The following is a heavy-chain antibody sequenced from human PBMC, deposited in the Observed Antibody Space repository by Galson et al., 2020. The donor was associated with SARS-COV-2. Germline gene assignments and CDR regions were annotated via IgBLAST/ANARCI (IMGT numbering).Heavy chain of an antibody. CDR2: INHSGGT. D-gene: IGHD6-6*01. CDR1: GGSFSGYY. V-gene: IGHV4-34*01. CDR3: ARGGPTSKTTRRKGWFDP. J-gene: IGHJ5*02. Sequence: SETLSLTCAVYGGSFSGYYLSWIRQPPGEGLEWIGDINHSGGTNFNPSLKSRVSISVDTSKNQFSLRLTSVTAADTAVYYCARGGPTSKTTRRKGWFDPWGQGTLVTVSS.